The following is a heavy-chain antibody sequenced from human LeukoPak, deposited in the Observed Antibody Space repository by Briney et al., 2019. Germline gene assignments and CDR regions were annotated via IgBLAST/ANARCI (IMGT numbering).Heavy chain of an antibody. CDR3: ARGIAAAGFDY. Sequence: GGSLRLSCAASGLTVSSNYMSWVRQAPGKGLEGVSVIYSGGSTYYADSVKGRFTISRDNSKNTLYLQMNSLRAEDTAVYYCARGIAAAGFDYWGQGTLVTVSS. CDR1: GLTVSSNY. V-gene: IGHV3-53*01. CDR2: IYSGGST. J-gene: IGHJ4*02. D-gene: IGHD6-13*01.